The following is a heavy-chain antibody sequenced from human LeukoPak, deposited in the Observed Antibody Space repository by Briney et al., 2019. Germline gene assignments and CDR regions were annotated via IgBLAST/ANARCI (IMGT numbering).Heavy chain of an antibody. J-gene: IGHJ4*02. Sequence: GGSLRLSCAASGFTFNSYSMNWVRQAPGKGLEWVSSISSSSSYIYYADSVKGRFTISRDNAKNSLYLQMNSLRAEDTAVYYCAREGNIALAGTTTRIFDYWGQGTLVTVSS. V-gene: IGHV3-21*01. CDR1: GFTFNSYS. D-gene: IGHD6-19*01. CDR2: ISSSSSYI. CDR3: AREGNIALAGTTTRIFDY.